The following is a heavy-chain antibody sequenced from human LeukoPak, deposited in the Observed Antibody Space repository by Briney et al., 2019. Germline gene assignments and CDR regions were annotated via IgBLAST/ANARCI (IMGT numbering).Heavy chain of an antibody. J-gene: IGHJ5*02. Sequence: SETLSLTCTVSGGSISSSSYNWGWIRQPPGKGLEWIGSIYYSGSTYYNPSLKSRVTISVDTSKNQFSLKLSSVTAADTAVYYCASFFDSITIFGVAPGWFDPWGQGTLVTVSS. CDR2: IYYSGST. D-gene: IGHD3-3*01. CDR3: ASFFDSITIFGVAPGWFDP. V-gene: IGHV4-39*01. CDR1: GGSISSSSYN.